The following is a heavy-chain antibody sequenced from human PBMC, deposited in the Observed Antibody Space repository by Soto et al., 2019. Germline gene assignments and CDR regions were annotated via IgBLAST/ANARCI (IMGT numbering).Heavy chain of an antibody. J-gene: IGHJ5*02. D-gene: IGHD6-13*01. Sequence: ASVKVSCKASGYTFTSYGIHWVRPAPAQRLEWMGWLNADTGDTKSSPKFQGRVTITRDTSASTAYMELSSLRSEDTAVYYCVRRHVSATGIDLFDPWGQGSLVTVSS. CDR3: VRRHVSATGIDLFDP. CDR2: LNADTGDT. V-gene: IGHV1-3*01. CDR1: GYTFTSYG.